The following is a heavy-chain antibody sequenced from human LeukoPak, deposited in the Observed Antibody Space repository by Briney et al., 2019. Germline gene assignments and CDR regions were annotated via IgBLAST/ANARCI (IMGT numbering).Heavy chain of an antibody. Sequence: GGSLRLSCATSGFTFSNAWMNWVRQAPGKGLEWVGRIRSNSDGGTIDYAVPVKGRFALSRDDSKNMLYLQMNSLQTEDTAVYYCATDFYDTTWGQGTLVTVSS. CDR1: GFTFSNAW. V-gene: IGHV3-15*07. D-gene: IGHD3-22*01. CDR3: ATDFYDTT. CDR2: IRSNSDGGTI. J-gene: IGHJ5*02.